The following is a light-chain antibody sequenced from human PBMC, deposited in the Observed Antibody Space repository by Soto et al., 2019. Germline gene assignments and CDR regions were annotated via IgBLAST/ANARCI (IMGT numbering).Light chain of an antibody. V-gene: IGLV2-14*01. CDR3: ASFSTYRVYV. CDR1: SHDIVAYDY. CDR2: GVR. J-gene: IGLJ1*01. Sequence: QSALTQPTSVSGSAGQSITISCTGNSHDIVAYDYVSWYQQHPGKAPRLLIYGVRHRPSGIPSRFSASKSGLTASLTISGLQDEDEADYYCASFSTYRVYVFGNGTKVTVL.